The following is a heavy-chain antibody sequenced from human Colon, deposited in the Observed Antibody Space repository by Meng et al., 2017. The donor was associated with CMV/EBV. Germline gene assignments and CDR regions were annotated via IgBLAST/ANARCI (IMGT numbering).Heavy chain of an antibody. Sequence: GESLKISCSASGFTFNKFDMSWVRQAPGRGLEWVASIGGGGVNAYYSDAPKGRFTVSRDNSRNTLYLELNRLTGDDTALYYCAKGADYLNFWSGFAYWGQGAVVTVSS. V-gene: IGHV3-23*01. J-gene: IGHJ4*02. CDR3: AKGADYLNFWSGFAY. CDR2: IGGGGVNA. CDR1: GFTFNKFD. D-gene: IGHD3-3*01.